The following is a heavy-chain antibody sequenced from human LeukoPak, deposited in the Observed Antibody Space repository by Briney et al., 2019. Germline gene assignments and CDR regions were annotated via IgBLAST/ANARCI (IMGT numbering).Heavy chain of an antibody. CDR2: ISYDGHNE. CDR1: GFTVSSKY. D-gene: IGHD2-8*01. J-gene: IGHJ6*02. CDR3: AKGVGYGGMDV. V-gene: IGHV3-30*18. Sequence: GGSLRLSCAASGFTVSSKYMSWVRQAPGKGLEWVAVISYDGHNEYYADSVKGRFTISRDNSKNTVYVQMNSLRAEDTAVYYCAKGVGYGGMDVWGQGTTVTVSS.